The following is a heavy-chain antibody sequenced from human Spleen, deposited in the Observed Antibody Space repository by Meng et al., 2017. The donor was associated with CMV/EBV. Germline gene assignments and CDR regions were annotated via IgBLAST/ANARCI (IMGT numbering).Heavy chain of an antibody. CDR2: ISSSGSTI. Sequence: GESLKISCAASGFTFSSYSMNWVRQAPGKGLEWVSYISSSGSTIYYADSVKGRFTISRDNAKNSLYLQMNSLRAEDTAVYYCTGDDAFDIWGQGTMVTVSS. V-gene: IGHV3-48*04. CDR3: TGDDAFDI. J-gene: IGHJ3*02. CDR1: GFTFSSYS.